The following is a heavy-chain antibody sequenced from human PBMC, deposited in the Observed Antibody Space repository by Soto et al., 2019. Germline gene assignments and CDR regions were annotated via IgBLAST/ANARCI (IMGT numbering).Heavy chain of an antibody. J-gene: IGHJ4*02. D-gene: IGHD2-2*01. V-gene: IGHV3-33*01. CDR1: GFTFSSYG. CDR3: ARSDRRCSPNCVEVADY. CDR2: IWYDGRNK. Sequence: QVQLVESGGGVVQPGRSLRLSCAASGFTFSSYGMHWVRQAPGKGLEWVAVIWYDGRNKYYADSVKGRFTISRDNSKNTLYLQMNSLRAEHTAVHYCARSDRRCSPNCVEVADYWGQGTLVTVSS.